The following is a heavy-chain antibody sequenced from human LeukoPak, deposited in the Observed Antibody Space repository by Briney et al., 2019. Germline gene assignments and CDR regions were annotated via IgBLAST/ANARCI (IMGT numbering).Heavy chain of an antibody. D-gene: IGHD6-19*01. J-gene: IGHJ4*02. CDR2: IYYSGST. CDR3: ARRVSSGWYDY. V-gene: IGHV4-59*08. Sequence: SETLSLTCTVSGGSISNYHWSWIRQPPGKGLEWIGYIYYSGSTNYNPSLKSRVTISVDTSKNQLSLKLSSVTAADTAVYFCARRVSSGWYDYWGQGTLVTVSS. CDR1: GGSISNYH.